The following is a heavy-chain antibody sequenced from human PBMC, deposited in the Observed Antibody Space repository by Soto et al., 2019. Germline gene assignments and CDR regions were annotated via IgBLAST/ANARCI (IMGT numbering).Heavy chain of an antibody. V-gene: IGHV3-7*01. CDR1: GFTFSSYW. CDR2: IKQDGSEK. D-gene: IGHD2-15*01. CDR3: ARVGYCSGGSCYARRVVPY. Sequence: LRLSCAASGFTFSSYWMSWVRQAPGKGLEWVANIKQDGSEKYYVDSVKGRFTISRDNAKNSLYLQMNSLRAEDTAVYYCARVGYCSGGSCYARRVVPYWGQGTLVTVSS. J-gene: IGHJ4*02.